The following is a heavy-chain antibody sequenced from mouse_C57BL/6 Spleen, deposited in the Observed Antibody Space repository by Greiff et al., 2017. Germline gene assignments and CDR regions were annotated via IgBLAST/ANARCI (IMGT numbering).Heavy chain of an antibody. Sequence: EVMLVESGGGLVKPGGSLKLSCAASGFTFSSYAMSWVRQTPEKRLEWVATISDGGSYTYYPDNVKGRFTISIDKAKNNLYLQMSHLKSEDTAMYYCARDGYGSSLYAMDYWGQGTSVTVSS. CDR1: GFTFSSYA. V-gene: IGHV5-4*01. D-gene: IGHD1-1*01. CDR3: ARDGYGSSLYAMDY. J-gene: IGHJ4*01. CDR2: ISDGGSYT.